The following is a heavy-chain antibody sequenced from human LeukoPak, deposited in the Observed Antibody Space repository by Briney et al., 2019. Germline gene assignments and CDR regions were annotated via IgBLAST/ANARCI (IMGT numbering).Heavy chain of an antibody. J-gene: IGHJ1*01. CDR1: GYTFTSYG. CDR3: ARAIAAAGTRVESQH. D-gene: IGHD6-13*01. CDR2: ISAYNGNT. V-gene: IGHV1-18*01. Sequence: GASVKVSCKASGYTFTSYGISWVRQAPGQGLEWMGWISAYNGNTDYAQKLQGRVTMTTDTSTSTAYMGLRSLRSDDTAVYYCARAIAAAGTRVESQHWGQGTLVTVSS.